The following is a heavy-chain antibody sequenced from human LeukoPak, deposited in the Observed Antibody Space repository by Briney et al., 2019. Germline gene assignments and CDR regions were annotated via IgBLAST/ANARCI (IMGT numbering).Heavy chain of an antibody. Sequence: GGSLRLSCAASGFTVSSNYMSWVRQAPGKGREWVSVIYSGGSTYYADSVKGRFTISRDNSKNTLYLQMNSLRAEDTAVYYCARVDTAMVTGRLDYWGQGTLVTVSS. CDR2: IYSGGST. D-gene: IGHD5-18*01. CDR1: GFTVSSNY. CDR3: ARVDTAMVTGRLDY. J-gene: IGHJ4*02. V-gene: IGHV3-53*01.